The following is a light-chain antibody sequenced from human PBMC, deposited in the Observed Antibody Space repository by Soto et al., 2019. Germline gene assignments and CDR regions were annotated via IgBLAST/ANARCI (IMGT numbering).Light chain of an antibody. CDR3: CSYTANFAI. CDR1: SSDVGVYSF. CDR2: DVT. J-gene: IGLJ2*01. Sequence: QSVLTQPRSVSGSPGQSVAISCTGISSDVGVYSFVSWYQQHPGKAPKLILYDVTKRPPRVPDRFSGSRSGDTASLTISGLQAEDEADYYCCSYTANFAIFGGGTKLTVL. V-gene: IGLV2-11*01.